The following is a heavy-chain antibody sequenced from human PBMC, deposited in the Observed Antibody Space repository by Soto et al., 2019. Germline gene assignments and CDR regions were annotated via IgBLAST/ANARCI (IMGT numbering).Heavy chain of an antibody. CDR1: GYRFTSYW. J-gene: IGHJ4*02. CDR2: IYPGDSDA. Sequence: GESLKISCTVSGYRFTSYWIGWVRQMPGKGLEWMGIIYPGDSDARYSPSFQGLVTISADKSIFTAYLQWSSLKASDTAMYFCSRLACPNYYAPNGNLDYCCQGIHVTVLS. V-gene: IGHV5-51*01. CDR3: SRLACPNYYAPNGNLDY. D-gene: IGHD2-8*01.